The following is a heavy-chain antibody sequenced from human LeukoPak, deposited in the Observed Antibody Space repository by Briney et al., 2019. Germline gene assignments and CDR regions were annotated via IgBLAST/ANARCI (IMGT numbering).Heavy chain of an antibody. V-gene: IGHV1-69*13. CDR3: ARRRLGYSYGYDLDY. J-gene: IGHJ4*02. CDR1: GYTFTGYY. D-gene: IGHD5-18*01. CDR2: IIPIFGTA. Sequence: SVKVSCKASGYTFTGYYMHWVRQAPGQGLEWMGGIIPIFGTANYAQKFQGRVTITADESTSTAYMELSSLRSEDTAVYYCARRRLGYSYGYDLDYWGQGTLVTVSS.